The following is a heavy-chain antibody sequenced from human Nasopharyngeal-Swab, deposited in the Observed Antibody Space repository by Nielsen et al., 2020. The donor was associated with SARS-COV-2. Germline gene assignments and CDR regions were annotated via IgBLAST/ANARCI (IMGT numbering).Heavy chain of an antibody. CDR1: GFTFGHYA. V-gene: IGHV3-23*01. D-gene: IGHD2-8*01. CDR2: MTVGAGGT. Sequence: GESLKISCAASGFTFGHYAVIWVRQAPGEGLEWVSSMTVGAGGTSYADSVKGRFTISVDSSKNILYLQMNSLRAEDTAIYYCAKRLYGDLWGRGTLVTVSS. J-gene: IGHJ2*01. CDR3: AKRLYGDL.